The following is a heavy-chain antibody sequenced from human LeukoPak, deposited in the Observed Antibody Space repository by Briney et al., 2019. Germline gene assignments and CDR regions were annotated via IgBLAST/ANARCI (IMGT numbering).Heavy chain of an antibody. CDR2: INRDGSRT. CDR3: ARGGSDTAMAHDY. D-gene: IGHD5-18*01. CDR1: GFTFSNHW. Sequence: GGSLRLSCAASGFTFSNHWMHWVRQAPGTGLMWVSRINRDGSRTDYADSVKGRFTISRDDAKNTLYLQVNSLGAEDTAVYFCARGGSDTAMAHDYWGQGTLVTVSS. J-gene: IGHJ4*02. V-gene: IGHV3-74*01.